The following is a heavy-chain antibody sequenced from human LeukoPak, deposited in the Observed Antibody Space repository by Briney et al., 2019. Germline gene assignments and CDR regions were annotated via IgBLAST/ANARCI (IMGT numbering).Heavy chain of an antibody. D-gene: IGHD6-13*01. V-gene: IGHV3-23*01. CDR2: ISGSGGST. J-gene: IGHJ4*02. CDR3: AKDRRGSRYSSSYDY. CDR1: GFTFSSCG. Sequence: VGSLRLSCAASGFTFSSCGMSWVRQAPGKGLEWGSAISGSGGSTYYADSVKGRFTISRDNSKNTLYLQMNSLRAEDTAVYYCAKDRRGSRYSSSYDYWGQGTLVTVSS.